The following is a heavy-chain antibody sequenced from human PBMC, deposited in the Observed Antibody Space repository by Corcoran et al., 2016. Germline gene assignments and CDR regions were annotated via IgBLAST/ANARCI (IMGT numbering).Heavy chain of an antibody. CDR1: GYYISSGYY. CDR2: IYHSGST. D-gene: IGHD2-21*02. V-gene: IGHV4-38-2*02. Sequence: QVQLQESGPGLVKPSETLSLTCTVSGYYISSGYYWGWIRQPPGKGLEWIGSIYHSGSTYYNPSLKSRVTISVDTSKNQFSLKLSSVTAADTAVYYCAREKYGGNSDDYWGQGTLVTVSS. CDR3: AREKYGGNSDDY. J-gene: IGHJ4*02.